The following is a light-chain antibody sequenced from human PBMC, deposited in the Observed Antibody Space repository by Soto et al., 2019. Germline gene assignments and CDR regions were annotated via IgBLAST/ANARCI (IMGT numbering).Light chain of an antibody. CDR2: EVS. CDR1: SSDVGAYNY. J-gene: IGLJ1*01. Sequence: QSALTQPPSASGSPGQPVTISCTGTSSDVGAYNYVSWYQQLPGKAPKLIIYEVSKRPSGVPDRFSGSKSGNTASLTVSGLQAEDEADYYCTSYAGTYSFFYVFGTGTNVTVL. CDR3: TSYAGTYSFFYV. V-gene: IGLV2-8*01.